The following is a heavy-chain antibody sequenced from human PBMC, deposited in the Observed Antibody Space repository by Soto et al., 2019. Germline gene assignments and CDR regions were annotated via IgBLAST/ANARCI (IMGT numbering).Heavy chain of an antibody. CDR2: IYWDDDE. CDR3: ARKYYYYNSGYFHFDY. J-gene: IGHJ4*02. CDR1: GFSLGTTGVG. V-gene: IGHV2-5*02. D-gene: IGHD3-22*01. Sequence: QITLKESAPTLVKPTQTLTLTCTFSGFSLGTTGVGVGSIRQPPGKALEWLALIYWDDDERYSPSLKNRLTIKKDTSKNQVVLTMANMDPVDTATYYCARKYYYYNSGYFHFDYWGQGTLVTVSS.